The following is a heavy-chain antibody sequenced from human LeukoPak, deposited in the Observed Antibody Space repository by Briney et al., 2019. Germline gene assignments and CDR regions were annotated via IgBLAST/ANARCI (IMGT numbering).Heavy chain of an antibody. D-gene: IGHD5-18*01. V-gene: IGHV3-23*01. CDR1: GFTFSSYA. CDR3: AKDGNVDTAMVWDYFDY. Sequence: GGSLRLSCAASGFTFSSYAMSWVRQAPGKGLEWVSAISGSGGSTYYADSVKGRFTISRDNSKNTLYLQMNSLRAEDTAVYYCAKDGNVDTAMVWDYFDYWGQGTLVTVSS. J-gene: IGHJ4*02. CDR2: ISGSGGST.